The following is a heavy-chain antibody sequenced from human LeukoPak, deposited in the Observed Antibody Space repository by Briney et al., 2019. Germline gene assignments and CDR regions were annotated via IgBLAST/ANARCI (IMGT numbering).Heavy chain of an antibody. J-gene: IGHJ4*02. CDR3: ARGGRDYDFWSGYYLGTRYFDY. Sequence: SETLSLTCAVYGGSFSGYYWSWSRQPPGKGLEWIGEINHSGSTNYNPSLKSRVTISVDTSKNQFSLKLSSVTAADTAVYYCARGGRDYDFWSGYYLGTRYFDYWGQGTLVTVSS. D-gene: IGHD3-3*01. CDR1: GGSFSGYY. V-gene: IGHV4-34*01. CDR2: INHSGST.